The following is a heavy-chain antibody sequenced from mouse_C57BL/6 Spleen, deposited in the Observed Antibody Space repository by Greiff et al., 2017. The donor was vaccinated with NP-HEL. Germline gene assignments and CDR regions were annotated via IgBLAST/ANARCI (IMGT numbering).Heavy chain of an antibody. D-gene: IGHD2-4*01. CDR1: GFTFSSYA. V-gene: IGHV5-4*03. CDR2: ISDGGSYT. CDR3: ARLGIYYDYDYWYFDV. Sequence: EVMLVESGGGLVKPGGSLKLSCAASGFTFSSYAMSWVRQTPEKRLEWVATISDGGSYTYYPDNVKGRFTISRDNAKNNLYLQMSHLKSEDTAMYYCARLGIYYDYDYWYFDVWGTGTTVTVSS. J-gene: IGHJ1*03.